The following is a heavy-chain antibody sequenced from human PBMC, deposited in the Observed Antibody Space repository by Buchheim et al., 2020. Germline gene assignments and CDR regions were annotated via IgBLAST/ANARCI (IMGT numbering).Heavy chain of an antibody. V-gene: IGHV3-74*01. Sequence: EVQLAESGGGLVQPGGSLRLSCAASGFTFSSYWMHWVRQAPGKGLVWVSRINSDGSSTSYADSVKGRFTISSDNAKKTQYVQMNSLRAEDTAVYYCARENGYGDLPHLRPWGQGTL. J-gene: IGHJ5*02. CDR3: ARENGYGDLPHLRP. D-gene: IGHD4-17*01. CDR1: GFTFSSYW. CDR2: INSDGSST.